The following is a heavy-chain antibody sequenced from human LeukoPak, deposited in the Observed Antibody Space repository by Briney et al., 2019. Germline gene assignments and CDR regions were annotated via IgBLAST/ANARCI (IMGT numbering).Heavy chain of an antibody. CDR1: GFTFSSYW. D-gene: IGHD3-3*01. Sequence: GGSLRLSCAASGFTFSSYWMSWVRKAPGKGLEWVANIKQDGSEKYYVDSVKGRFTISRDNAKNSLYLQMNSLRAEDTAVYYCARGNRGANDFWSGYYSDYWGQGTLVTVSS. V-gene: IGHV3-7*03. CDR3: ARGNRGANDFWSGYYSDY. CDR2: IKQDGSEK. J-gene: IGHJ4*02.